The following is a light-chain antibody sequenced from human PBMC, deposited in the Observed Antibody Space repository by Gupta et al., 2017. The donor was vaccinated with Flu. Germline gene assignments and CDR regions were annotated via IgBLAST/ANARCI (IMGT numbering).Light chain of an antibody. CDR3: AAWDDSLNGWI. CDR2: SNN. V-gene: IGLV1-44*01. J-gene: IGLJ2*01. Sequence: RVTISCSGSNSKIGVNTVSWYQQLPGTAPKLLIYSNNLRPSGVPDRFSGSKSGTSASLAISGLQSEDEADYYCAAWDDSLNGWIFGGGTKLT. CDR1: NSKIGVNT.